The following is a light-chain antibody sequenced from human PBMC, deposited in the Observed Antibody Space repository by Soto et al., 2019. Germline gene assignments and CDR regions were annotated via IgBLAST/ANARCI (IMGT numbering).Light chain of an antibody. V-gene: IGKV1-39*01. CDR1: QSITKY. J-gene: IGKJ4*01. CDR3: QQSHSLPRT. Sequence: DVQMTQSPSSLSASVGDRVSITCRASQSITKYLNWYQQKPGTAPKLFIYSASSLQSGVPLRFSGSGFGTDFTLNISSLHPEDVATYYCQQSHSLPRTFGGGTKLEIK. CDR2: SAS.